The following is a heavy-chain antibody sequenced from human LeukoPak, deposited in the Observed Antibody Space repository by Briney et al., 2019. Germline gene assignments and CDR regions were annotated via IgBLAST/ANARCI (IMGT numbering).Heavy chain of an antibody. CDR3: ARVKYDYVWGSYRHHFDY. Sequence: PSETLSLTCAVYGGSFSGYYWSWIRQPPGKGLEWIGYIYHSGSTYYNPSLKSRVTISVNRSKNQFSLKLSSVTAADTAVYYCARVKYDYVWGSYRHHFDYWGQGTLVTVSS. V-gene: IGHV4-30-2*01. D-gene: IGHD3-16*02. J-gene: IGHJ4*02. CDR1: GGSFSGYY. CDR2: IYHSGST.